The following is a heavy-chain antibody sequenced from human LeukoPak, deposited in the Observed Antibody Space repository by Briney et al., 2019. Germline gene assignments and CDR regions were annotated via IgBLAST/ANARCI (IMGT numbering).Heavy chain of an antibody. D-gene: IGHD5-18*01. CDR2: ISSDGITT. CDR3: TRGGGYGYVYLGY. J-gene: IGHJ4*02. V-gene: IGHV3-74*01. Sequence: PGGSLRLSCAASGFTFSSYWMHWVRQAPGKGLVWVSRISSDGITTSYADSVKGRFTISRDNAKNTLYLQMNSLRAEDTAVYYCTRGGGYGYVYLGYWGQGTLVTVSS. CDR1: GFTFSSYW.